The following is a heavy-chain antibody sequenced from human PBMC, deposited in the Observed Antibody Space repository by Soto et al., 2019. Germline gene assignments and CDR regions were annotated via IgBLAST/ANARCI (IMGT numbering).Heavy chain of an antibody. V-gene: IGHV1-18*01. Sequence: QVQLVQSGAEVKKPGASVKVSCKASGYTFTSYGISWVRQAPGQGLEWMGWISTYNGNTNYVQKLQGRVTMTTDTSTSTAYMEMRSLRSDDTAVYYCTTDLDDYGDYVGWFDPWGQGTLVTVSS. D-gene: IGHD4-17*01. CDR1: GYTFTSYG. J-gene: IGHJ5*02. CDR3: TTDLDDYGDYVGWFDP. CDR2: ISTYNGNT.